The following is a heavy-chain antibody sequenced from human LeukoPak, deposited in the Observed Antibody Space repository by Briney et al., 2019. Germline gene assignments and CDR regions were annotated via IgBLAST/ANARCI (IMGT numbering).Heavy chain of an antibody. CDR2: IKQDGSEK. V-gene: IGHV3-7*01. D-gene: IGHD3-10*01. CDR1: GFTFSSYW. CDR3: ARDRFRMVRGVIRELTGYYMDV. Sequence: PGGSLRLSCAASGFTFSSYWMSWVRQAPGKGLEWVANIKQDGSEKYYVDSVKGRFTISRDNAKNSLYLQMNSLRAEDTAVYYCARDRFRMVRGVIRELTGYYMDVWGKGTTVTVSS. J-gene: IGHJ6*03.